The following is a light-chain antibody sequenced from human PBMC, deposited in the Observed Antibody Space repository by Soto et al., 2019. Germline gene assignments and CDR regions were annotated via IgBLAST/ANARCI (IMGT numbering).Light chain of an antibody. V-gene: IGLV1-40*01. Sequence: QSVLTQPPSVSGAPGQRVTISCTGSSSNIGAGYDVHWYQQLPETAPKLLIYGNSNRPSGVPDRFSGSKSGTSASLAITGLQAEDEADYYCQSYDSILSGSVFGGGTKLTVL. CDR2: GNS. CDR1: SSNIGAGYD. J-gene: IGLJ2*01. CDR3: QSYDSILSGSV.